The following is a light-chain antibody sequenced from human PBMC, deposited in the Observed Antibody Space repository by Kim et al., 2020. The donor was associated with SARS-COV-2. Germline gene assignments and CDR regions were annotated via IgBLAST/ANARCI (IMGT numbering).Light chain of an antibody. CDR3: QQYNSYPWT. J-gene: IGKJ1*01. CDR1: QSISNL. V-gene: IGKV1-5*03. CDR2: KAS. Sequence: DIQMTQSPSTLSASVGDKITITCRASQSISNLLAWYLQKPGKAPKILIYKASSLESGVPSRFSGSGSGTEFTLTISSLQPDDFATYYCQQYNSYPWTFGQGTKVDIK.